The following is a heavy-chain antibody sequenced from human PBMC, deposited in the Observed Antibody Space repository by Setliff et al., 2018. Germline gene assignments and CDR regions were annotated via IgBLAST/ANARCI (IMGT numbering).Heavy chain of an antibody. J-gene: IGHJ4*02. CDR3: ARLSYYGSGSYYDFDS. V-gene: IGHV4-39*01. CDR1: GGSISSDTYY. CDR2: IFHSGST. Sequence: SETLSLTCTVSGGSISSDTYYWGWIRQPPGKGLEWIGSIFHSGSTYYSPSLKSRVTISVDTSKNQFSLKLTSVTAADTAVYYCARLSYYGSGSYYDFDSWGQGTPVTVSS. D-gene: IGHD3-10*01.